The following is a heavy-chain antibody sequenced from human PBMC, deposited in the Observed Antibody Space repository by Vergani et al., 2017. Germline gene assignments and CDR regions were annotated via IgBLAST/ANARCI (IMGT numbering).Heavy chain of an antibody. J-gene: IGHJ6*03. Sequence: QVQLVESGGGVVQPGRSLRLSCAASGFTFSSYAMHWVRQAPGKGLEWVAVISYDGSNKYYADSVKGRFTISRDNSKNTLYLQMNSLRAEDTAVYYCATTRDCSGGSCDSYYYMDVWGKGTTVTVSS. CDR3: ATTRDCSGGSCDSYYYMDV. V-gene: IGHV3-30-3*01. CDR1: GFTFSSYA. CDR2: ISYDGSNK. D-gene: IGHD2-15*01.